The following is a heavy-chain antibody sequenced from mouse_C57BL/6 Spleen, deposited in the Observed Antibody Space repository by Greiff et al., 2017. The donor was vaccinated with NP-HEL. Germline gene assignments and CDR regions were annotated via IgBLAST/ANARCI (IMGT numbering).Heavy chain of an antibody. CDR2: IYPGDGDT. D-gene: IGHD2-3*01. J-gene: IGHJ4*01. Sequence: VQLQQSGAELVKPGASVKISCKASGYAFSSYWMNWVKQRPGKGLEWIGQIYPGDGDTNYNGKFKGKATLTADKSSSTAYMQLSSLTSEDSAVYFCARSSDGRAMDYWGQGTSVTVSS. V-gene: IGHV1-80*01. CDR3: ARSSDGRAMDY. CDR1: GYAFSSYW.